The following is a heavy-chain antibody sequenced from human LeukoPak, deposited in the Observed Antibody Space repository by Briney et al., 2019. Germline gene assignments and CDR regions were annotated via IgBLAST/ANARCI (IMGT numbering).Heavy chain of an antibody. V-gene: IGHV3-23*01. CDR2: ISGSGGST. CDR1: GFTFSSYA. Sequence: GGSLRLSCAASGFTFSSYAMSWVRQAPGKGLEWVSAISGSGGSTYYADPVKGRFTISRDNSKNTLYLQMNSLRAEDTAVYYCAKSLRSTRQFDYWGQGTLVTVSP. CDR3: AKSLRSTRQFDY. J-gene: IGHJ4*02. D-gene: IGHD5/OR15-5a*01.